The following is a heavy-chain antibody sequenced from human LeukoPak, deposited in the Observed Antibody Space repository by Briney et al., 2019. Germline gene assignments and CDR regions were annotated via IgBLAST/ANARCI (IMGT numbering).Heavy chain of an antibody. CDR2: INWSGDSI. V-gene: IGHV3-9*01. D-gene: IGHD6-13*01. J-gene: IGHJ5*02. CDR3: AKDSSSSWYVSSWFDP. Sequence: GGSLRLSCAASGFTFDDYAMHWVRQPPGKALEWVSGINWSGDSIGYADSVKGRFTISRDNGKNSLYLEMNSLKGEDTALYFCAKDSSSSWYVSSWFDPWGQGTLVTVSS. CDR1: GFTFDDYA.